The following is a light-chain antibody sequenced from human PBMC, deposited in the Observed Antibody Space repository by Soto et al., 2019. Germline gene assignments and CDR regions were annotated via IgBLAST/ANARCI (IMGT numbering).Light chain of an antibody. CDR1: QSLSASY. Sequence: EIVLTQSPGTLSLSPGARATLFCRASQSLSASYLAWYQQKPGQAPRLLVYGASSRATGIPDRFSGSGSGTDFTLTISRLEPQDSAMYYCQQYLISVTFGQGTRLEI. CDR2: GAS. V-gene: IGKV3-20*01. CDR3: QQYLISVT. J-gene: IGKJ5*01.